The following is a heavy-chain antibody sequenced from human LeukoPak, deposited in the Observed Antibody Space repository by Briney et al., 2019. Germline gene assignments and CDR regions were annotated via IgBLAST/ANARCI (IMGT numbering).Heavy chain of an antibody. Sequence: GASVKVSCKASGGTFSSYAISWVRQAPGQGLEWMGWINPNSGGTNYAQKFQGRVTMTRDTSISTAYMELSRLRSDDTAVYYCARDISWYSSSPDAFDIWGQGTMVTVSS. CDR1: GGTFSSYA. CDR2: INPNSGGT. V-gene: IGHV1-2*02. D-gene: IGHD6-13*01. J-gene: IGHJ3*02. CDR3: ARDISWYSSSPDAFDI.